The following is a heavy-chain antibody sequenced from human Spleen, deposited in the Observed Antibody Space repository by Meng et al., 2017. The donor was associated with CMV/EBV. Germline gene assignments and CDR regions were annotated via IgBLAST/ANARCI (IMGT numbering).Heavy chain of an antibody. CDR3: ARQIGGGTWGFDY. CDR1: GYSFSDYW. CDR2: IYPADSDT. Sequence: GESLKISCKSSGYSFSDYWIGWVRQMPGEGLEWMGIIYPADSDTRYSPSFQGQVTISADKSINTAYLRWSSLKASGTAIYYCARQIGGGTWGFDYWGQGALVTVSS. V-gene: IGHV5-51*01. J-gene: IGHJ4*02. D-gene: IGHD1-26*01.